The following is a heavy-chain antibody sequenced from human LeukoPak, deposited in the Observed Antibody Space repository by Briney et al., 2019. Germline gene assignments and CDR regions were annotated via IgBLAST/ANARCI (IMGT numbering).Heavy chain of an antibody. CDR3: ARGTRTFDP. D-gene: IGHD2-2*01. V-gene: IGHV4-34*01. CDR1: GGSFSGYY. CDR2: INHRGST. Sequence: SETLSLTCAVYGGSFSGYYWSWIRQPPGKGLEWIGEINHRGSTNYNPSLKSRVTISVDTSKNQFSLKLSSVTAADTAVYYCARGTRTFDPWGQGTLVTVSS. J-gene: IGHJ5*02.